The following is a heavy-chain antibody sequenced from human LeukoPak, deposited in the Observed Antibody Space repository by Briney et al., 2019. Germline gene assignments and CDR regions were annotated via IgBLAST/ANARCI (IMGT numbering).Heavy chain of an antibody. Sequence: PGGSLRLSCAASGFTFSSYSMNWVRQAPGKGLEWVSSISSSSSYIYYADSVKGRFTTSRDNAKNSLYLQMNSLRAEDTAVYYCARDGSGSSWYEFDYWGQGTLVTVSS. CDR2: ISSSSSYI. V-gene: IGHV3-21*01. CDR3: ARDGSGSSWYEFDY. D-gene: IGHD6-13*01. CDR1: GFTFSSYS. J-gene: IGHJ4*02.